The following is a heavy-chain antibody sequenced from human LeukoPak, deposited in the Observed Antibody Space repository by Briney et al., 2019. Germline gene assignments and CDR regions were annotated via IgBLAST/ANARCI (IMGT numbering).Heavy chain of an antibody. V-gene: IGHV4-39*07. D-gene: IGHD6-13*01. CDR3: ARDVWDRQQLVPSENWFDP. Sequence: KASETLSLTCTVSGGSISSSSYYWGWIRQPPGKGLEWIGSIYYSGSTYYNPSLKSRVTISVDTSKNQFSLKLSSVTAADTAVYYCARDVWDRQQLVPSENWFDPWGQGTLVTVSS. CDR2: IYYSGST. J-gene: IGHJ5*02. CDR1: GGSISSSSYY.